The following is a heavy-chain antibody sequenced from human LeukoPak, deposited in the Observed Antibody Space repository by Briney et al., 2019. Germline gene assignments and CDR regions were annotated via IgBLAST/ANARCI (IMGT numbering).Heavy chain of an antibody. V-gene: IGHV4-59*11. CDR2: IYYSGST. Sequence: PSETLSLTCTVSGGSISSHYWSWIRQPPGTGLEWIGYIYYSGSTDYNPSLKSRVTISVDTSKNQFSLKLSSVAAADTAVYYCARTYHYGSGSYFLFDFWGQGTLVTVSS. CDR1: GGSISSHY. D-gene: IGHD3-10*01. CDR3: ARTYHYGSGSYFLFDF. J-gene: IGHJ4*02.